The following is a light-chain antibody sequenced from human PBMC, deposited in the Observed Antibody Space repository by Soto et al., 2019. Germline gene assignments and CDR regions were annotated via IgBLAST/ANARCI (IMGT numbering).Light chain of an antibody. V-gene: IGLV1-51*01. J-gene: IGLJ2*01. CDR2: DND. Sequence: QSVLTQPPSVSAAPGQKVTISCAGSSSNIGNTYVFWYQQLPGTAPKLLIYDNDKRPSGIPDRFSGSKSGTSATLGITGLQTGDEADYYCATWDSSLSAGVFGGGTKLTVL. CDR1: SSNIGNTY. CDR3: ATWDSSLSAGV.